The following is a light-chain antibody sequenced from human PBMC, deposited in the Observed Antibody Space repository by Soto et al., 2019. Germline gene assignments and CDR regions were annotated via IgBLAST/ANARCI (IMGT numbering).Light chain of an antibody. J-gene: IGKJ1*01. CDR3: QQYYCYPRT. CDR1: QGISSY. V-gene: IGKV1-8*01. CDR2: AAS. Sequence: IQMTQSPSSLSASTGDRVTITCRASQGISSYLAWYQQKPGKAPKLLIYAASTLQSGVPSRFSGSGSGTDFTLTISCLQSEDFATYYCQQYYCYPRTFGQGTKVDIK.